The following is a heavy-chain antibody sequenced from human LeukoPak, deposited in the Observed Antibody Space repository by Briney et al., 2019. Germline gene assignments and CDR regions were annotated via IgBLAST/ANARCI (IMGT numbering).Heavy chain of an antibody. V-gene: IGHV3-15*01. Sequence: PGGSLRLSCAASGFTVSSNYMSWVRQAPGKGLEWVARITADGTEDYAAPVNARFTASRDNSKTTVYLQMNSLTTEDTAVYYCTTAPARGWLPYFDYWGQGTVVTVSS. CDR3: TTAPARGWLPYFDY. CDR1: GFTVSSNY. CDR2: ITADGTE. J-gene: IGHJ4*02. D-gene: IGHD5-24*01.